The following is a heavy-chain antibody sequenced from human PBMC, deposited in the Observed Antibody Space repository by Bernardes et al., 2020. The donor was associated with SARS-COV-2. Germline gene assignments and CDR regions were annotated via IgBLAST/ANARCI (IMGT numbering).Heavy chain of an antibody. CDR1: DGSFSGFY. V-gene: IGHV4-34*01. CDR2: INHSGST. J-gene: IGHJ6*01. CDR3: ARGSTVTTFFYYYYGMDV. Sequence: SEPLSLTCAVFDGSFSGFYWSWIRPPPGKGLKWIGEINHSGSTIYNPSLKSRVSISVDTSKNQFSLKLRSVTAADTAVYYCARGSTVTTFFYYYYGMDVWGQGTTVTVSS. D-gene: IGHD4-4*01.